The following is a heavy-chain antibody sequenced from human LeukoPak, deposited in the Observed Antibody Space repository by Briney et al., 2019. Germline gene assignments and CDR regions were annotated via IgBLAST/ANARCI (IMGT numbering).Heavy chain of an antibody. Sequence: SETLSLTCTVSGGSISGSSYYWGWIRQPPGKGLEWIGSIYYSGSTYYKPSLKSRVTISVDTSKNQFSLKLSSVTAADTAVYYCARPPGFSTSFWDWGQGTPVTVSS. D-gene: IGHD2-2*01. CDR2: IYYSGST. V-gene: IGHV4-39*01. CDR3: ARPPGFSTSFWD. J-gene: IGHJ4*02. CDR1: GGSISGSSYY.